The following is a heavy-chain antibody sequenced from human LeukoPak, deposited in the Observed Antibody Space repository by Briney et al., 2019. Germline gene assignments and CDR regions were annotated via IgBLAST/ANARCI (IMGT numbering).Heavy chain of an antibody. Sequence: SETLSLTCTVSGGSISSYYWSWIRQPPGKGLEWIGYIYYSGSTNYNPSLKSRVTISVDTSKNQFSLKLSSVTAADTAVYYCARTDYGDYRGYYYYYMDVWGKGTTVTVSS. CDR2: IYYSGST. V-gene: IGHV4-59*08. J-gene: IGHJ6*03. CDR3: ARTDYGDYRGYYYYYMDV. CDR1: GGSISSYY. D-gene: IGHD4-17*01.